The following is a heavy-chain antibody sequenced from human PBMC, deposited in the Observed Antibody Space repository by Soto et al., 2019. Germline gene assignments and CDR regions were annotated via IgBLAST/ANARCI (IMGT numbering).Heavy chain of an antibody. J-gene: IGHJ6*02. CDR3: ARGRYCSTTGCYIRSMDV. CDR1: GFTFSSHW. CDR2: INSDGSIT. Sequence: GSLRLSCAASGFTFSSHWMHWVRQAPGKGLVWVSRINSDGSITTYADSVKGRFTISRDNTKNTLYLQMNSLRAVDTAVYYCARGRYCSTTGCYIRSMDVWGQGTTVTVSS. V-gene: IGHV3-74*01. D-gene: IGHD2-2*02.